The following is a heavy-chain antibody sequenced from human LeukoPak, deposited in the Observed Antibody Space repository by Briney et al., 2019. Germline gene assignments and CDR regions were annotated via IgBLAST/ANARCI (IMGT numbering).Heavy chain of an antibody. J-gene: IGHJ6*03. CDR3: GRVVTGFDYYMDV. CDR1: GDSISSSSYY. Sequence: PSETLSLTCTVSGDSISSSSYYWGWIRQPPGMGLEWIGNMYYSGSSHYNTSLKSRATISVDTSKNQFSLKLSSVTAADTAVYYCGRVVTGFDYYMDVWGKGTTVIVS. CDR2: MYYSGSS. D-gene: IGHD1-14*01. V-gene: IGHV4-39*01.